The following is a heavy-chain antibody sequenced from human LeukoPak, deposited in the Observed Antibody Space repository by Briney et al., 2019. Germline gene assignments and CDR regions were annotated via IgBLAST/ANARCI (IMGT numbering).Heavy chain of an antibody. CDR3: ARAYCSSTSCYESYYYYYGMDV. J-gene: IGHJ6*02. D-gene: IGHD2-2*01. CDR1: GYTFTCYC. V-gene: IGHV1-2*02. CDR2: INPNSGGT. Sequence: ASVKVSCKASGYTFTCYCMHWMRQAPGHGLEWMGWINPNSGGTNYAQKFQGRVTMTRDTSISTAYMELSRLRSDDTAVYYCARAYCSSTSCYESYYYYYGMDVWGQGTTVTVSS.